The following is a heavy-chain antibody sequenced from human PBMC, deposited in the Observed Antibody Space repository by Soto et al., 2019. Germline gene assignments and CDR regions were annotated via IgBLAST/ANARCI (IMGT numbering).Heavy chain of an antibody. CDR3: ANVAWLGHYYYYTVV. CDR2: ISWNSGSI. Sequence: APGKGLEWVSGISWNSGSIGYADSVKGRFTISRDNAKNSLYLQMNSLRAEDTALYYCANVAWLGHYYYYTVVWGKGTRVTVS. D-gene: IGHD6-19*01. J-gene: IGHJ6*03. V-gene: IGHV3-9*01.